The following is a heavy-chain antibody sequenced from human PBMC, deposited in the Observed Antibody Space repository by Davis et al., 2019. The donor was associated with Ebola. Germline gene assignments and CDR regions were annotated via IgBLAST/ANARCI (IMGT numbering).Heavy chain of an antibody. D-gene: IGHD3-16*01. V-gene: IGHV4-4*02. CDR3: ARQQVPRTFFDS. CDR1: GGSISSNNW. Sequence: MPSETLSLTCTVSGGSISSNNWWSWVRQPPGKGLEWIGEIYHGGTTTYNPSLKSRATISVDKSENQFSLNLSSVTAADTAVYFCARQQVPRTFFDSWGQGTLVTVSS. J-gene: IGHJ4*02. CDR2: IYHGGTT.